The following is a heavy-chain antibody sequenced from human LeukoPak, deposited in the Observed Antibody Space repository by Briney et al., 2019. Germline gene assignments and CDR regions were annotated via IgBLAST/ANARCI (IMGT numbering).Heavy chain of an antibody. D-gene: IGHD6-13*01. CDR1: GFTVSSNE. CDR3: ARDRSSSWYADAFDI. V-gene: IGHV3-66*01. Sequence: GGSLRLSCAASGFTVSSNEMSWVRQAPGKGLEWVSVIYSGGSTYYADSVKGRFTISRDNSKNTLYLQMNSLRAEDTAVYYCARDRSSSWYADAFDIWGQGTMVTVSS. CDR2: IYSGGST. J-gene: IGHJ3*02.